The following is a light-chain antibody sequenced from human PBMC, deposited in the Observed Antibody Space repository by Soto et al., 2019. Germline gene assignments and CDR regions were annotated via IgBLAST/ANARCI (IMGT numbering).Light chain of an antibody. J-gene: IGLJ2*01. CDR1: SSDVGGYNY. Sequence: QSALTQPASVSGSPGQSITISCTGTSSDVGGYNYVSSYQQHPGKAPKLMIYEVSNRPSGVSNRFSGSKSGNTASLTISGLQAEDEADYYCSSYTSSSTLVFGGGTQLTVL. V-gene: IGLV2-14*01. CDR2: EVS. CDR3: SSYTSSSTLV.